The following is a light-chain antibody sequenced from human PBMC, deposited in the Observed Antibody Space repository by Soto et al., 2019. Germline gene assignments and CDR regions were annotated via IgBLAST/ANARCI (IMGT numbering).Light chain of an antibody. CDR3: ASWDDSLNGHAV. Sequence: QSVLTQPPSASETPGQRVTISCSGSSSNIGSHSVNWYQQLPGTAPKLLIHSNDQRPSGVPDRFSGSRSDTSASLAISGLQSGDEADYYCASWDDSLNGHAVFGGGTQLTVL. CDR1: SSNIGSHS. V-gene: IGLV1-44*01. CDR2: SND. J-gene: IGLJ2*01.